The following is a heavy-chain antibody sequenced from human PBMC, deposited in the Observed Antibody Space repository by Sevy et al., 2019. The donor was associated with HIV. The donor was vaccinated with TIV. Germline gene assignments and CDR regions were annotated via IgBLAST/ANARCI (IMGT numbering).Heavy chain of an antibody. CDR1: GFDFRTYP. CDR3: VRDYAGAFDH. V-gene: IGHV3-48*04. CDR2: IRAENSGT. D-gene: IGHD4-17*01. J-gene: IGHJ4*01. Sequence: GGSLRLSCVASGFDFRTYPMNWVRQAPGKGLEWISNIRAENSGTNYTYSVKGRFTVSRDNAQNSLYLQMNSLRVEDSAVYYCVRDYAGAFDHWGHGVLVTVSS.